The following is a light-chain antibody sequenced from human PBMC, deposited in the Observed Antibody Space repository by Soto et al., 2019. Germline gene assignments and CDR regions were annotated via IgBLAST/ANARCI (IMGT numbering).Light chain of an antibody. Sequence: EIVLTQSPGTLSLSPGERATLSCRASQRVSNNYLAWYHQKPGRAPRLVIYGASSRSTGIPDRFSGSVSGAVFTLSISRLEPEDFAVYYCQQYGTSPWTFGQGTRVDIK. J-gene: IGKJ1*01. V-gene: IGKV3-20*01. CDR2: GAS. CDR1: QRVSNNY. CDR3: QQYGTSPWT.